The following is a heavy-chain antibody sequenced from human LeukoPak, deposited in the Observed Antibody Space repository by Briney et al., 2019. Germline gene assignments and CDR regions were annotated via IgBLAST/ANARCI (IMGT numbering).Heavy chain of an antibody. Sequence: GGSLRLSCIASGIILRKAGMHWVRQAPGKGLEGVAFIGADGTGRHYADSVKGRFTIPRDNSKNTVHVQMDSLRTEDTAVYYCAKDKGLTSIDYWGQGTLVTVSS. V-gene: IGHV3-30*02. D-gene: IGHD2-21*01. CDR1: GIILRKAG. CDR2: IGADGTGR. CDR3: AKDKGLTSIDY. J-gene: IGHJ4*01.